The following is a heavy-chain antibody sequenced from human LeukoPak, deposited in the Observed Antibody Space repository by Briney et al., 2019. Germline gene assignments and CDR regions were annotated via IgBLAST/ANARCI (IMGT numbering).Heavy chain of an antibody. CDR2: INHSGST. J-gene: IGHJ5*02. V-gene: IGHV4-34*01. CDR1: GGSFSGYY. Sequence: SETLSLTCAVYGGSFSGYYWSWIRQPPGKGLEWLGEINHSGSTNYSPSLKSRVIISIDTSKNQFSLKLSSVTAADTAVYYCARHSPEVVPAAILHWFDPWGQGTLATVSS. CDR3: ARHSPEVVPAAILHWFDP. D-gene: IGHD2-2*01.